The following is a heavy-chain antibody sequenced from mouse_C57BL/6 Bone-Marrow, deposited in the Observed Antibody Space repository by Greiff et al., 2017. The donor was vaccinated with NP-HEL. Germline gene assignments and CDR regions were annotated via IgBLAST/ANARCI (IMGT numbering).Heavy chain of an antibody. CDR1: GYTFTDYN. CDR3: ARRYYGSSRFDY. Sequence: EVQLQQSGPELVKPGASVKIPCKASGYTFTDYNMDWVKQSHGKSLEWIGAINPNNGGTIYNQKFKGKATLTVDKSSSTAYMELRSLTSEDTAVYYCARRYYGSSRFDYWGQGTTLTVSS. D-gene: IGHD1-1*01. J-gene: IGHJ2*01. V-gene: IGHV1-18*01. CDR2: INPNNGGT.